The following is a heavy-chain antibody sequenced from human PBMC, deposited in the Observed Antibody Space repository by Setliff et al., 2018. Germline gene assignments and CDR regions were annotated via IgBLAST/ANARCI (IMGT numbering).Heavy chain of an antibody. D-gene: IGHD2-2*01. CDR2: INTNFGSA. CDR3: ARALRHTFCSSTSCFDGFDI. J-gene: IGHJ3*02. CDR1: GGTFSRYV. V-gene: IGHV1-69*05. Sequence: SVKVSCKASGGTFSRYVMNWVRQAPGQGLEWMGGINTNFGSASYAQKLQGRVTITTDESTSTAYMELSSLRSEDTAIYYCARALRHTFCSSTSCFDGFDIWGQGTLVTVSS.